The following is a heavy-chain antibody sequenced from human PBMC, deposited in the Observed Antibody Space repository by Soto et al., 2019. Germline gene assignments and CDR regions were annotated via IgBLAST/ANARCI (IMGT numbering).Heavy chain of an antibody. CDR2: IKQDGSAK. CDR3: VRAPREDTGYEYYFDY. V-gene: IGHV3-7*01. D-gene: IGHD5-12*01. J-gene: IGHJ4*02. CDR1: GFTFSSYW. Sequence: EVKLVESGGGLVQPGGSLRLSCAGSGFTFSSYWMSWVRQTPDKGLEWVAKIKQDGSAKSYVDSVKGRFTISRDNARNSLSLQMDSLRAEETAVYYCVRAPREDTGYEYYFDYWGQGTLVSVSS.